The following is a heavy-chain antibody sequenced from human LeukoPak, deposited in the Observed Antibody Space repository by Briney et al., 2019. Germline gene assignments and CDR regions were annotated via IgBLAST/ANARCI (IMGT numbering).Heavy chain of an antibody. CDR1: GFIFRIYG. J-gene: IGHJ5*02. CDR2: ISYEGDST. CDR3: ARNYGDYRLTRWSDP. V-gene: IGHV3-30*03. D-gene: IGHD4-17*01. Sequence: PGGSLRLSCAASGFIFRIYGMHWVRQAPGKGLEWVALISYEGDSTYYADSVKGRFTISRDNSKDMLYLQMNSLRAEDTAVYYCARNYGDYRLTRWSDPWGQGTLVTVSA.